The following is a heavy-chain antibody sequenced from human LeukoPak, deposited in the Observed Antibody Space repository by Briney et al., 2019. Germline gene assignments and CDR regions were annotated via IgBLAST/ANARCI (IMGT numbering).Heavy chain of an antibody. V-gene: IGHV4-59*01. CDR1: GGSISPYF. CDR2: ISYTGST. Sequence: PSETLSLTCTVSGGSISPYFWSWMRQTPGKGLEWIGYISYTGSTNYNPALKSRVTISVDTSKNQFSLQLTSVTAADTAVYYCARDDYRGVTNFDPWGQGTLVTVSS. D-gene: IGHD3-10*01. J-gene: IGHJ5*02. CDR3: ARDDYRGVTNFDP.